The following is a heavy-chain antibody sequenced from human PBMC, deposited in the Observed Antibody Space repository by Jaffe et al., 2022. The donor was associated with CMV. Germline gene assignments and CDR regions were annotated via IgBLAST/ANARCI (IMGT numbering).Heavy chain of an antibody. CDR3: ARDGIPTERQNFGMDV. J-gene: IGHJ6*02. CDR1: GVTFSSHA. Sequence: QVQLVQSGAEVKESGSSVKVSCKASGVTFSSHAISWVRQAPGQGLEWVGQFTPMFGIANYAQKFQGRATITADESTNTAYMELNSLTSEDSGVYYCARDGIPTERQNFGMDVWGQGTTVIVSS. D-gene: IGHD1-1*01. V-gene: IGHV1-69*01. CDR2: FTPMFGIA.